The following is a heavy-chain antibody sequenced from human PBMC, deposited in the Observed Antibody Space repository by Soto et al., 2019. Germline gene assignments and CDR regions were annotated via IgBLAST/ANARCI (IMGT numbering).Heavy chain of an antibody. CDR2: INPNSGGT. CDR3: ASDAYKWKFDY. V-gene: IGHV1-2*02. Sequence: SEKVSSKASGSTFTGYYMHCLRQSPGQGLEWMGWINPNSGGTNYAQKFQGRVTMTRDTSISTAYMELSRLRSDDTSVYYCASDAYKWKFDYWGQGTLVTVSS. CDR1: GSTFTGYY. J-gene: IGHJ4*02. D-gene: IGHD1-1*01.